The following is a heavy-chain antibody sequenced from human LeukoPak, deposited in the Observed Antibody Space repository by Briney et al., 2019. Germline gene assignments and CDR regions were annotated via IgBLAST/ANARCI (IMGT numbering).Heavy chain of an antibody. Sequence: GGSLRLSCAASGFTFSSYGMHWVRQAPGKGLEWVAVISFDGRNSYYADSVEGRFTISRDNAKTSLYLQMNSLRAEDTALYYCATYCSRTSCSIDHWGQGTLVTVSS. CDR1: GFTFSSYG. V-gene: IGHV3-30*03. CDR2: ISFDGRNS. CDR3: ATYCSRTSCSIDH. D-gene: IGHD2-2*01. J-gene: IGHJ4*02.